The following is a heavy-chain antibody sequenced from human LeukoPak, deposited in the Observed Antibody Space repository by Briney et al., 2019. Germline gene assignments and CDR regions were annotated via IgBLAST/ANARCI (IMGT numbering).Heavy chain of an antibody. Sequence: PGGSLRLSCAASGFTFSSYSMSWVRQAPGKGLEWVSAISGSGGSTYYADSVKGRFTISRDNSKNTLYLQMNSLRAEDTAVYYCAKTRPKYDSSGSIGYWGQGTLVTVSS. CDR3: AKTRPKYDSSGSIGY. CDR1: GFTFSSYS. V-gene: IGHV3-23*01. J-gene: IGHJ4*02. CDR2: ISGSGGST. D-gene: IGHD3-22*01.